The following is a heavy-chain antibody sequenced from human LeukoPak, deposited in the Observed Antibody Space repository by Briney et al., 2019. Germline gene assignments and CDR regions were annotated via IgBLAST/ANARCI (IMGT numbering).Heavy chain of an antibody. J-gene: IGHJ4*02. V-gene: IGHV3-53*01. CDR2: IYSDNT. CDR1: GFTVSSNS. CDR3: AKLGTVFWDGF. D-gene: IGHD5-24*01. Sequence: GGSLRLSCTISGFTVSSNSMSWVRQAPGKGLEWVSFIYSDNTHYSDSVKGRFTISRDNSKDTLYLQMNSLRAEDTAVYYCAKLGTVFWDGFWGQGTLVTVSS.